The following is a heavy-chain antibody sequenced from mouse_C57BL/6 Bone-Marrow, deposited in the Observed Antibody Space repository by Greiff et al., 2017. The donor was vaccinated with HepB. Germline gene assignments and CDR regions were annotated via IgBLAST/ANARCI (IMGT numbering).Heavy chain of an antibody. J-gene: IGHJ4*01. Sequence: EVKLVESGGCLVKPGGSLKLSCAASGFTFRAYGMHWVCQAPEKGLEWVAYISSGSSTIYYADTVKGRFTISRDNAKNTLFLQMTSLRSEDTAMYYCARKNYDYRRSYDYYAMDYWGQGTSSTISS. D-gene: IGHD1-1*01. CDR2: ISSGSSTI. CDR3: ARKNYDYRRSYDYYAMDY. CDR1: GFTFRAYG. V-gene: IGHV5-17*01.